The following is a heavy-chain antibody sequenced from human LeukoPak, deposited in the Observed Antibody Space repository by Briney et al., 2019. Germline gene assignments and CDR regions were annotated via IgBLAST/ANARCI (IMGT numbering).Heavy chain of an antibody. Sequence: SETLSLTCSVSGGSVGSGSYYWGWIRQPAGKGLEWIGRVYTNGRATYNPSLTSRVSISLDTSKNQFFLKLSSVAAADTAMYYGVREPPGYWGQGTLVIVSS. J-gene: IGHJ4*02. V-gene: IGHV4-61*02. CDR1: GGSVGSGSYY. CDR3: VREPPGY. CDR2: VYTNGRA.